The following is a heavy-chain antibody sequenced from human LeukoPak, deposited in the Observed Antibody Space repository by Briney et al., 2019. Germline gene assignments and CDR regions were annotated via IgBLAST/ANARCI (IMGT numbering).Heavy chain of an antibody. Sequence: SETLSLTCTVSGGSISSYYWSWIRQPAGKGLEWIGRIYTSGSTNYNPSPKSRVTMSVDTSKNQFSLKLSSVTAADTAVYYCARGLLWFGELLPPDAFDIWGQGTMVTVSS. CDR3: ARGLLWFGELLPPDAFDI. V-gene: IGHV4-4*07. CDR2: IYTSGST. CDR1: GGSISSYY. D-gene: IGHD3-10*01. J-gene: IGHJ3*02.